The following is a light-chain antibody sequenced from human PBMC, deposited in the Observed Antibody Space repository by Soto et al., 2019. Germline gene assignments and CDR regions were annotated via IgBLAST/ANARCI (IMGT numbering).Light chain of an antibody. CDR3: QQHANYPIT. CDR1: RNIGSW. CDR2: KAS. J-gene: IGKJ4*01. Sequence: DIQMTQSPSTLSASIGDRVTITCRASRNIGSWLAWYQQKAGKAPNLLIYKASTLETGLPSRFSGSASGTEFTLTISSLQPDDFATYYCQQHANYPITFGGGTKVEI. V-gene: IGKV1-5*03.